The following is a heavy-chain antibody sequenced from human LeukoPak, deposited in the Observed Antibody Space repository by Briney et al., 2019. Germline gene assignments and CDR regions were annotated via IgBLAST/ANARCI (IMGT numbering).Heavy chain of an antibody. CDR3: ARESNWAYYFDY. Sequence: ASVKVSCKASGYTFSSYGISWVRQAPGQGLEWMGWSSTHNSDTKYAQKLQGRVTMTTDTSTNTAYMELRDLRSDDTAVYYCARESNWAYYFDYWGQGTLV. J-gene: IGHJ4*02. V-gene: IGHV1-18*01. CDR2: SSTHNSDT. CDR1: GYTFSSYG. D-gene: IGHD1-1*01.